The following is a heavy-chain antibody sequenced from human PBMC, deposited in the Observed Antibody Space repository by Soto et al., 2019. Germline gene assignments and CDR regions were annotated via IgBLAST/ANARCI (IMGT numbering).Heavy chain of an antibody. Sequence: QVQLVQSGAEVKKPGASVKVSCKASGYTFTSYYMHWVRQAPGQGLEWMGIINPSGGSTSYAQKFQGRVTMTRDTSTSTVYMELSSLRSEDTAVYYCARERCISTSCYRRGWFEPWGQGTLVTVSS. J-gene: IGHJ5*02. CDR2: INPSGGST. V-gene: IGHV1-46*01. CDR3: ARERCISTSCYRRGWFEP. CDR1: GYTFTSYY. D-gene: IGHD2-2*01.